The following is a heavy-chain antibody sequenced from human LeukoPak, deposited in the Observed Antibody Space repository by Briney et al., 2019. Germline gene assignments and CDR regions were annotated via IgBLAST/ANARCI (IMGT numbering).Heavy chain of an antibody. D-gene: IGHD3-10*01. J-gene: IGHJ4*02. CDR1: GYTFTSYY. CDR2: INPSGGST. Sequence: VASVKVSCTASGYTFTSYYMHWVRQAPGQGLEWMGIINPSGGSTSYAQKFQGRVTMTRDTSTSTVYMELSSLRSEDTAVYYCARADVTMVRGVETNFDYWGQGTLVTVSS. CDR3: ARADVTMVRGVETNFDY. V-gene: IGHV1-46*01.